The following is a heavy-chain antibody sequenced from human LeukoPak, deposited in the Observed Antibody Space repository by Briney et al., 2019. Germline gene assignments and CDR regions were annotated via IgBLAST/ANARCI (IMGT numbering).Heavy chain of an antibody. V-gene: IGHV3-11*06. CDR3: AREYYGVIFSHYLDV. D-gene: IGHD3-9*01. CDR1: GFRVSGYD. CDR2: ISISSSNI. Sequence: GGSLRLSCAASGFRVSGYDLNWIRQAPGKGLEWIAYISISSSNIHYVDSVRGRFTISRDNANNSLYLQLSSLRVEDTAVYYCAREYYGVIFSHYLDVWGKGTTVTVSS. J-gene: IGHJ6*04.